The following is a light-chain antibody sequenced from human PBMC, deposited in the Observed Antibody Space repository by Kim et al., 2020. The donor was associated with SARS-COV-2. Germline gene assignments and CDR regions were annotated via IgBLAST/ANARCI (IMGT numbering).Light chain of an antibody. V-gene: IGKV3-11*01. CDR2: DAS. Sequence: LSPGERAPRSCRASQSVSSYLAWYQQKPGQAPRLLIYDASNRATGIPARFSGSGSGTDFTLTISSLEPEDFAVYYCQQRSNWPLTFGGGTKVDIK. CDR1: QSVSSY. J-gene: IGKJ4*01. CDR3: QQRSNWPLT.